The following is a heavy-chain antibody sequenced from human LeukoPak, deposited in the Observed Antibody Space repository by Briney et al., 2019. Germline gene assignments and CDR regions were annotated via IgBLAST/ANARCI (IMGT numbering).Heavy chain of an antibody. CDR1: GFTFSTYW. J-gene: IGHJ5*01. Sequence: GGSLRLSCAVSGFTFSTYWMSWVRQAPGKGLEWVANIKEDGSEKYYVDSVKGRFTIPRDNVKNSLYLQMNSLRAEDTAVYYCARQGKSWFDSWGQGTLVTVSS. CDR3: ARQGKSWFDS. V-gene: IGHV3-7*01. CDR2: IKEDGSEK.